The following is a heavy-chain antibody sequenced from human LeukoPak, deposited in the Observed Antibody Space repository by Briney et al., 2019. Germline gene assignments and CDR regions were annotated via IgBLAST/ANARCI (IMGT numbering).Heavy chain of an antibody. CDR2: IYSGGST. CDR1: GVTFIRYR. V-gene: IGHV3-53*01. J-gene: IGHJ3*02. Sequence: GGSPRLSCAASGVTFIRYRMSWVRQTPGKGLEWVSVIYSGGSTYYADSAKGRFTIPRANSMQTMYLKMNSTSAEETAGYYSAGGSRTTVDAFDIWGKGTMVTVSS. CDR3: AGGSRTTVDAFDI. D-gene: IGHD4-17*01.